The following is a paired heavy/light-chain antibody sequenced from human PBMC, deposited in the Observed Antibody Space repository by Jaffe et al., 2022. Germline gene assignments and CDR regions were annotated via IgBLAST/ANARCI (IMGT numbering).Light chain of an antibody. V-gene: IGKV1D-12*01. CDR1: QGISDW. Sequence: DIQMTQSPSSVSASIGDRVTITCRASQGISDWLAWYQQKPGEAPKLLISAASSLHSGVPSRFSGSGSGTDFTLTISNLQPEDFATYYCQQANSFSPLTFGGGTKVEIK. CDR2: AAS. J-gene: IGKJ4*01. CDR3: QQANSFSPLT.
Heavy chain of an antibody. CDR2: VDPKDGQT. J-gene: IGHJ6*03. V-gene: IGHV1-69-2*01. D-gene: IGHD3-10*01. Sequence: EVQLLQSGAEVKKPGSTVKISCKVSGYTFTDYYIHWVQQAPGKGLEWMGLVDPKDGQTITAAKFQGRVTFTADTSTDTVYMELRSLRSGDTATYYCATPGPVFGPGRNYKYYYMDVWGKGTTVTVSS. CDR1: GYTFTDYY. CDR3: ATPGPVFGPGRNYKYYYMDV.